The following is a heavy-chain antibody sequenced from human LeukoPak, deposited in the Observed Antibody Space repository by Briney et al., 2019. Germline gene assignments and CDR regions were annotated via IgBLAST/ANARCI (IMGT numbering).Heavy chain of an antibody. Sequence: ASVKVSCKVSGYTLTELSMHWVRQAPGKGLEWMGGFDPEDGETIYAQKFQGRVTMTEDTSTDTAYMGLSSLRSEDTAVYYCATAPSCSGGSCSLPTFDYWGQGTLVTVSS. V-gene: IGHV1-24*01. CDR2: FDPEDGET. J-gene: IGHJ4*02. D-gene: IGHD2-15*01. CDR1: GYTLTELS. CDR3: ATAPSCSGGSCSLPTFDY.